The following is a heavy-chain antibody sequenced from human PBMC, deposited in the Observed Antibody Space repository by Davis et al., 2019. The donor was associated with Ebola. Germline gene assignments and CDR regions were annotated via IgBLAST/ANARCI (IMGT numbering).Heavy chain of an antibody. CDR1: GFTFSNAW. CDR2: INHSGST. CDR3: ARAAGLQKRQSSRDGMDV. V-gene: IGHV4-34*01. D-gene: IGHD5-18*01. J-gene: IGHJ6*04. Sequence: ESLKISCAASGFTFSNAWMSWVRQPPGKGLEWIGEINHSGSTNYNPSLKSRVTISVDTSKNQFSLKLSSVTAADTAVYYCARAAGLQKRQSSRDGMDVWGKGTTVTVSS.